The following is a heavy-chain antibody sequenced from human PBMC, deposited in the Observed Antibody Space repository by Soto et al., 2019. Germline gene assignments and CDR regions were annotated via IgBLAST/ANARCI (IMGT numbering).Heavy chain of an antibody. V-gene: IGHV3-23*01. Sequence: GGSLRLSCAASGFTFSSYAMSWGRQAPGKGLEWVSVISGSGGSTYYAGSVKGRFTISRDNSKNTLYVQMNSLRAEDTAVYYCAKRAWGYFYFDYWGQGTLGTVSS. CDR2: ISGSGGST. D-gene: IGHD1-26*01. J-gene: IGHJ4*02. CDR3: AKRAWGYFYFDY. CDR1: GFTFSSYA.